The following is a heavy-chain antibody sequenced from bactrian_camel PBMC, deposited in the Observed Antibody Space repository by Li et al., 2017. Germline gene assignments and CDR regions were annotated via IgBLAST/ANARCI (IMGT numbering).Heavy chain of an antibody. D-gene: IGHD5*01. V-gene: IGHV3S1*01. CDR3: AANTIFRGAHRVPWSEDVAY. J-gene: IGHJ4*01. CDR2: IYPGDGRT. Sequence: VQLVESGGGSVQSEGSLRLPCAASGYTVNTYCMAWFRQAPGKEREGVAFIYPGDGRTFYAASVTGRFTISQDNTKTTVYLQMDNLQPEDTAIYYCAANTIFRGAHRVPWSEDVAYWGQGTQVTVS. CDR1: GYTVNTYC.